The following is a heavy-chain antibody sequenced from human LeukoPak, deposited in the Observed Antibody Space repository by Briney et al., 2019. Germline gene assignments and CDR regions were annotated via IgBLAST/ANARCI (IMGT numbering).Heavy chain of an antibody. J-gene: IGHJ4*02. V-gene: IGHV1-18*01. CDR2: ISAYNGNT. CDR1: GYTFTSYG. D-gene: IGHD2-15*01. CDR3: ARGDPDCSGGSCYYDY. Sequence: GASVKVSCKAPGYTFTSYGISWVRQAPGQGLEWMGWISAYNGNTNYAQKLQGRVTMTTDTSTSTAYMELRSLRSDDTAVYYCARGDPDCSGGSCYYDYWGQGTLVTVSS.